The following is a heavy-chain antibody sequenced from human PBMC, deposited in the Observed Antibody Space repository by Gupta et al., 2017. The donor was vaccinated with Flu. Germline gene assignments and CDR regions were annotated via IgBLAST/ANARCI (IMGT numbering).Heavy chain of an antibody. V-gene: IGHV4-31*03. D-gene: IGHD3-3*01. CDR2: IHYSGGT. J-gene: IGHJ4*02. Sequence: QVHLQESGPGLVKPSQTLSLTCTVSGGSISSGGHYWNWIRQHPGKGLEWIGHIHYSGGTYYNPSLKSRVTISVDTSKNQFSLKLNSVTAADTAVYYCASSTIFGVVGYFDYWGQGSLVTVSS. CDR3: ASSTIFGVVGYFDY. CDR1: GGSISSGGHY.